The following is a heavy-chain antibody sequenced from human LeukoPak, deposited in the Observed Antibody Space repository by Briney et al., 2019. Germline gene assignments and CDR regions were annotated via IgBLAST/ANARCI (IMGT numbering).Heavy chain of an antibody. D-gene: IGHD6-13*01. Sequence: SETLSLTCVGSGGSISSYNWWSLGRQPAREGVECIGVSYNSGSTNYDASLKSRVTISLDKAKNQFSLKLSSVTAADTAVYYCATTAAGGTRLAWFDPWGQGTLVTVSS. CDR1: GGSISSYNW. CDR2: SYNSGST. CDR3: ATTAAGGTRLAWFDP. V-gene: IGHV4-4*02. J-gene: IGHJ5*02.